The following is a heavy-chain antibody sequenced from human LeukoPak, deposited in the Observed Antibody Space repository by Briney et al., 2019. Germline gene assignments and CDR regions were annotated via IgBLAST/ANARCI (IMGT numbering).Heavy chain of an antibody. J-gene: IGHJ6*03. V-gene: IGHV3-23*01. CDR1: GFTFSYNW. CDR2: INDRGIAT. D-gene: IGHD6-13*01. CDR3: AKGLKAAVGPYKGYHYYMDV. Sequence: GGSLRLSCAASGFTFSYNWMSWVRQAPGKGLEWVSTINDRGIATYYADSVKGRFTISRDNSKNTLSLQVSSLRAEDTAIYYCAKGLKAAVGPYKGYHYYMDVWGKGTTVTVSS.